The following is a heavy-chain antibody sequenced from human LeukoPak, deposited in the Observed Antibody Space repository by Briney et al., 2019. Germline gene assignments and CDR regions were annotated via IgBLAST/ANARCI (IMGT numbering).Heavy chain of an antibody. J-gene: IGHJ4*02. CDR1: GFTFSSYA. D-gene: IGHD6-13*01. Sequence: GGSLRLSCAASGFTFSSYAMSWVRRAPGKGLEWVSAISGSGGSTYYADSVKGRFTISRDNAKNSLYLQMNSLRAEDTAVYYCARGGDSSSWYPTDYWGQGTLVTVSS. CDR3: ARGGDSSSWYPTDY. V-gene: IGHV3-23*01. CDR2: ISGSGGST.